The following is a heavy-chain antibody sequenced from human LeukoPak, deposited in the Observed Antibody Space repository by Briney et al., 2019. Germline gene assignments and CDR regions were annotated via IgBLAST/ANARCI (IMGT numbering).Heavy chain of an antibody. CDR3: ASLSKGSRDGYPRDH. V-gene: IGHV4-39*07. J-gene: IGHJ4*02. D-gene: IGHD5-24*01. CDR1: GGSISSSSYY. Sequence: PSETLSLTCTVSGGSISSSSYYWGWIRQPPGKGLEWIGSIYYSGSTYYNPSLKSRVTISVDTSKNQFSLKLSSVTAADTAVYYCASLSKGSRDGYPRDHWGQGTLVTVSS. CDR2: IYYSGST.